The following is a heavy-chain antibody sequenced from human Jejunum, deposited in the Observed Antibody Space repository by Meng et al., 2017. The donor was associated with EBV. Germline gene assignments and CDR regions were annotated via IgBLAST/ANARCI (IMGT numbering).Heavy chain of an antibody. CDR3: VRAGHRNLLDP. CDR2: TYYRSKWYN. V-gene: IGHV6-1*01. CDR1: GDSVSSNSVA. D-gene: IGHD1-14*01. J-gene: IGHJ5*02. Sequence: QVQLQQSGPVLVKPSQTLSLTCAISGDSVSSNSVAWNWIRQSPSRGLEWLGRTYYRSKWYNEYAVPVQGRITINPDTSKNQFSLQLNSVTPEDTAVYYCVRAGHRNLLDPWGHGPLVTVAS.